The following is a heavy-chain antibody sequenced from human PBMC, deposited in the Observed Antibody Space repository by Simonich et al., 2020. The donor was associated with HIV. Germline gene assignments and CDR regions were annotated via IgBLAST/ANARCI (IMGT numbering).Heavy chain of an antibody. CDR3: AKSNGNWFDP. CDR1: GYSFTSYW. V-gene: IGHV5-51*01. CDR2: IYPGDSDT. J-gene: IGHJ5*02. Sequence: EVQLVQSGAEVKKPGESLKISCKGSGYSFTSYWIGWVRQIPGTGLEGLGVIYPGDSDTTYSPTFQGQVTISADKSITTAYLQWSSLKASDTAMYYCAKSNGNWFDPWGQGSLVTVSS. D-gene: IGHD7-27*01.